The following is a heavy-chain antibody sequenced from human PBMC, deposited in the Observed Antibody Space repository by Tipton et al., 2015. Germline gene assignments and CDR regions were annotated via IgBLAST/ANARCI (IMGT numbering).Heavy chain of an antibody. Sequence: LWSRVTMSVDTSKNQFSLQLSSVTAADTAVYYCMKPGVVEVVGSDYWGQGTLVTVSS. CDR3: MKPGVVEVVGSDY. V-gene: IGHV4-34*01. D-gene: IGHD6-19*01. J-gene: IGHJ4*02.